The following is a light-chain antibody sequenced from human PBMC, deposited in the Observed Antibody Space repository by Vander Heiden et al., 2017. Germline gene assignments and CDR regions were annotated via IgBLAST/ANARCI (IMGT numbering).Light chain of an antibody. J-gene: IGLJ3*02. CDR1: SSNIGSNY. Sequence: QSVLTQPPSASGTPGHRVTISCSGSSSNIGSNYVYWYQQLPGTAPKLLIYRNNQRPSGVPDRFSGSQSGTSASLAIRGLRSEDEADYYCAAWDDSLSGWVFGGGTKLTVL. CDR3: AAWDDSLSGWV. CDR2: RNN. V-gene: IGLV1-47*01.